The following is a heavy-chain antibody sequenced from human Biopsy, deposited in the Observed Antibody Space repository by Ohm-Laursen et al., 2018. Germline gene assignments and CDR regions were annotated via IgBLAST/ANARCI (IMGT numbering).Heavy chain of an antibody. V-gene: IGHV1-18*01. J-gene: IGHJ6*02. CDR1: GYTFPSYG. CDR3: AREEDNSGYDYYGMDV. Sequence: SSVKVSCKASGYTFPSYGISWVRQAPGQGLEWMGWISAYNGNRNYAQKFQGRVTMTTDTSTSTAYMELRSLRSDDTAVYFCAREEDNSGYDYYGMDVWGQGITVTVSS. CDR2: ISAYNGNR. D-gene: IGHD3-22*01.